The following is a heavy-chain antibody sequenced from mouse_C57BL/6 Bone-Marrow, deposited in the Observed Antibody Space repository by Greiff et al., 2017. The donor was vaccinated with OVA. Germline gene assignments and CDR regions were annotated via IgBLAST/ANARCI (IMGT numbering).Heavy chain of an antibody. CDR3: ASCDFDY. J-gene: IGHJ3*01. CDR2: IDPSDSYT. Sequence: VQLQQPGAELVKPWASVRLSCKASGYTFTSYWIQWVKQRPGQDLEWIGEIDPSDSYTNYNQKFKGKATLTVDTSSSTAYMQLSSLTSEDSAVYYCASCDFDYWGQGTLVTVSA. CDR1: GYTFTSYW. V-gene: IGHV1-50*01.